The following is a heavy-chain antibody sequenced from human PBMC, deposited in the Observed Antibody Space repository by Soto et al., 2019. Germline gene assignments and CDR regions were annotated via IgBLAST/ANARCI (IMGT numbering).Heavy chain of an antibody. Sequence: ASVKVSCKVSGYTLTELSMHWVRQAPGKGLEWMGGFDPEDGETIYAQKFQGRVTMTEDTSTDTAYMELSSLRSEDTAVYYCATDRTYYYDSSGYRSDAFDIWGQGKMVTVSS. V-gene: IGHV1-24*01. J-gene: IGHJ3*02. CDR3: ATDRTYYYDSSGYRSDAFDI. CDR1: GYTLTELS. D-gene: IGHD3-22*01. CDR2: FDPEDGET.